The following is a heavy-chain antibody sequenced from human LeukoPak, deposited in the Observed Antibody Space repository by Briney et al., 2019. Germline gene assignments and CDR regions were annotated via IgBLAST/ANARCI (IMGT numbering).Heavy chain of an antibody. CDR3: AREVSSSWYNWFDP. CDR1: GGSISSYY. J-gene: IGHJ5*02. D-gene: IGHD6-13*01. CDR2: IYYSGST. V-gene: IGHV4-59*01. Sequence: SETLSHTCTVSGGSISSYYWSWIRQPPGKGLEWIGYIYYSGSTNYNPSLKSRVTISVDTSKNQFSLKLSSVTAADTAVYYCAREVSSSWYNWFDPWGQGTLVTVSS.